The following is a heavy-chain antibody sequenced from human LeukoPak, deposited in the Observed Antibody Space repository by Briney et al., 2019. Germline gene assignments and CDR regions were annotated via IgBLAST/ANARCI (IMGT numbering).Heavy chain of an antibody. Sequence: ASQTLSLTCTVSGGSISSGGYYWSWIRQHPGKGLEWIGYIYYSGSTNYNPSLKSRVTISVDTSKNQFSLKLSSVTAADTAVYYCARSEYSTWLDYWGQGTLVTVSS. D-gene: IGHD5-18*01. CDR1: GGSISSGGYY. CDR2: IYYSGST. CDR3: ARSEYSTWLDY. V-gene: IGHV4-31*03. J-gene: IGHJ4*02.